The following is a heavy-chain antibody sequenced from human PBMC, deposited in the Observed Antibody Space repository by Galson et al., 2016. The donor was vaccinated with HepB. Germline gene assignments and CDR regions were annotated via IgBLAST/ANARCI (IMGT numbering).Heavy chain of an antibody. CDR1: GGSFSAYY. CDR3: ASPSRSRRFFDL. V-gene: IGHV4-34*01. CDR2: INHSGST. Sequence: ETLSLTCAGYGGSFSAYYWSWIRQPPGKGLEWIGEINHSGSTNYNPSLKSRVTISIDTSKSQFSLKLTSVTAADTAVYYCASPSRSRRFFDLWGRGTLVTVSS. J-gene: IGHJ2*01.